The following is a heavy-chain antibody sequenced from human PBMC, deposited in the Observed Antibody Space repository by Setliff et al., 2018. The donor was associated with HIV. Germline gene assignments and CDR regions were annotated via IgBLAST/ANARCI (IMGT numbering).Heavy chain of an antibody. Sequence: SETLSLTCTVSGGSISSYYWSWVRHPAGKGLEWIGHIYTSGITNHNPSLKSRVTMSLDTSRNQFPLRLTSVTAADTAVYYCARHVWFGELPTHWYFDLWGRGTLVTVSS. CDR2: IYTSGIT. CDR1: GGSISSYY. CDR3: ARHVWFGELPTHWYFDL. J-gene: IGHJ2*01. D-gene: IGHD3-10*01. V-gene: IGHV4-4*07.